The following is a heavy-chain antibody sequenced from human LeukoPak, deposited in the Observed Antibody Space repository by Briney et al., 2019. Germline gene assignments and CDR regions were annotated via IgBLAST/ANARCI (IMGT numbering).Heavy chain of an antibody. V-gene: IGHV4-4*09. CDR2: IYTSGST. J-gene: IGHJ6*03. CDR1: GGSISSYY. Sequence: SETLSLTCTASGGSISSYYWSWIRQPPGKGLEWIGYIYTSGSTNYNPSLKSRVTISVDTSKNQFSLKLSSVTAADTAVYYCARHYGSGSYPSGYYYMDVWGKGTTVTVSS. CDR3: ARHYGSGSYPSGYYYMDV. D-gene: IGHD3-10*01.